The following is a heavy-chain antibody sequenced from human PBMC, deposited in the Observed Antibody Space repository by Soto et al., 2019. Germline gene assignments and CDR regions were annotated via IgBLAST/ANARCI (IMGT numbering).Heavy chain of an antibody. Sequence: LRLSCAASGFTVSSNYMSWIRQPPGKGPEWIAFIYKSGTTSYSPSLKSRVVISVDTSKNQFSLTLSSVTAADTAVYFCARSDDYGHYGFFHRWGQGSQVTVSS. CDR3: ARSDDYGHYGFFHR. CDR1: GFTVSSNY. D-gene: IGHD4-17*01. J-gene: IGHJ1*01. V-gene: IGHV4-30-4*08. CDR2: IYKSGTT.